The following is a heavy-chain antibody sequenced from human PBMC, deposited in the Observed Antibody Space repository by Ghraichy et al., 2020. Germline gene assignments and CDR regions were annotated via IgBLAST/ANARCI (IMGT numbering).Heavy chain of an antibody. CDR2: ISSGSIDI. V-gene: IGHV3-48*02. J-gene: IGHJ6*02. CDR1: GFTFTNFA. Sequence: GGSLRLSCAASGFTFTNFAMHWVRQAPGKGLEWISYISSGSIDIHYADSVRGRFTISRDNAKNSLFLQMNNLSDEDTAIYFCAKDLAGYCGRTSYSGGLDVWGQGTTITVSS. CDR3: AKDLAGYCGRTSYSGGLDV. D-gene: IGHD2-2*01.